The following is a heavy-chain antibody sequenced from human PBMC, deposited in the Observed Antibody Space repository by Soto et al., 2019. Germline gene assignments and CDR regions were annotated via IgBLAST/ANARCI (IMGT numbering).Heavy chain of an antibody. CDR2: ISAYNGNT. CDR1: GYTFASYG. J-gene: IGHJ6*03. V-gene: IGHV1-18*01. D-gene: IGHD2-15*01. Sequence: ASVNVSCKASGYTFASYGISWVRQAPGQGLEWMGWISAYNGNTNYAQKLQGRVTMTTNTSTSTAYMELSSLRSEDTAVYYCARGEGGGSLTYYYYYMDVWGKGTTVTVSS. CDR3: ARGEGGGSLTYYYYYMDV.